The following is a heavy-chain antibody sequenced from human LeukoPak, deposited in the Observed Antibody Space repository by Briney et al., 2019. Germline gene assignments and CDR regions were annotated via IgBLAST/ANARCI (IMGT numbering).Heavy chain of an antibody. V-gene: IGHV4-4*09. CDR3: AGLPRLGPPPDRSYLDY. CDR2: IYTSGGT. Sequence: PSETLSLTCTVSGDSISSYYWSWIRQPPGKGLEWIGYIYTSGGTNYIPSLKGRVTISIDTSKNQFSLRLSSVTAADSAVYCCAGLPRLGPPPDRSYLDYWGKGPLFTVSS. J-gene: IGHJ4*02. CDR1: GDSISSYY.